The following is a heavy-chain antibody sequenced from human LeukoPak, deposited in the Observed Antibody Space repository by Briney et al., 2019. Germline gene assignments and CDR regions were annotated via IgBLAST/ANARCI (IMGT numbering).Heavy chain of an antibody. CDR2: INRSGST. J-gene: IGHJ5*02. V-gene: IGHV4-34*01. CDR3: ARGQLGYCSSTSCSNWFDP. Sequence: PSETLSLTCAVYGGSFSGYYWSWIRQPPVKGLEWIGEINRSGSTNYNPSLKSRVTISVDTSKNQFSLKLSSVTAADTAVYYCARGQLGYCSSTSCSNWFDPWGQGTLVTVSS. D-gene: IGHD2-2*01. CDR1: GGSFSGYY.